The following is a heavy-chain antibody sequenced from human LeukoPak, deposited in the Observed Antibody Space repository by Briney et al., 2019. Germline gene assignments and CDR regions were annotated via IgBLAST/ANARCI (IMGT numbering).Heavy chain of an antibody. CDR3: ARIGYSSGWYEDY. CDR2: IYHSGST. D-gene: IGHD6-19*01. Sequence: SETLSLTRTVSGYSISSGYYWGWIRQPPGKGLEWIGSIYHSGSTYYNPSLKSRVTISVDASKNQFSLKLSSVTAADTAVYYCARIGYSSGWYEDYWGQGTLVTVSS. V-gene: IGHV4-38-2*02. J-gene: IGHJ4*02. CDR1: GYSISSGYY.